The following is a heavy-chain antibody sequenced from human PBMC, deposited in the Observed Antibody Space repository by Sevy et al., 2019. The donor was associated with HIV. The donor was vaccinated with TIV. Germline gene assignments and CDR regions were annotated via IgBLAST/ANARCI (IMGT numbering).Heavy chain of an antibody. V-gene: IGHV3-7*01. D-gene: IGHD3-22*01. CDR2: INRDGTQK. CDR1: GFTFTTYW. J-gene: IGHJ5*02. CDR3: ASESSGPSVVDL. Sequence: GSLRLSCAASGFTFTTYWMIWIRQAPGKGLEWVANINRDGTQKYYADSLKDRFTISRDNAENSLYLQMDSHRAEDMALFYCASESSGPSVVDLWGQGTLVTFSS.